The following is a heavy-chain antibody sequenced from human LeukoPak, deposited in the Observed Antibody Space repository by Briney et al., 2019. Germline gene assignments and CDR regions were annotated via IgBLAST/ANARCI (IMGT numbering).Heavy chain of an antibody. J-gene: IGHJ5*02. D-gene: IGHD6-19*01. CDR1: GGSISSSSYY. V-gene: IGHV4-39*01. Sequence: SETLSLTCTVSGGSISSSSYYWGWIRQPPGKGLEWIGSIYYSGSTYYNPSLKSRVTISVDTSKNQFSLKLSSVTAADTAVYYCARLGIAVAGRRSYNWFDPWGQGTLVTVSS. CDR2: IYYSGST. CDR3: ARLGIAVAGRRSYNWFDP.